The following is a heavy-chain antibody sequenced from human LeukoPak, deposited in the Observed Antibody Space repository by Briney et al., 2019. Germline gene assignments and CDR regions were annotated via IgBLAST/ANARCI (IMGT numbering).Heavy chain of an antibody. CDR1: GFTFSSYA. Sequence: GGSLRLSCAASGFTFSSYAMSWVRQAPGKGLEWVSGISGSGGNTYYADSVKGRFTISRDNSKNTLSLQMNSLRAEDTAVYYCASYTAYYYDGSGRYSFDYWGQGTLVTVSS. J-gene: IGHJ4*02. CDR3: ASYTAYYYDGSGRYSFDY. CDR2: ISGSGGNT. V-gene: IGHV3-23*01. D-gene: IGHD3-22*01.